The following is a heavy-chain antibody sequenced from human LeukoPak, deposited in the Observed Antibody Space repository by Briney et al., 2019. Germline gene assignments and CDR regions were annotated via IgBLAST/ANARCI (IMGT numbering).Heavy chain of an antibody. V-gene: IGHV4-59*01. D-gene: IGHD6-13*01. Sequence: SETLSLTCTVSGVSISSYYWSWIRQPPGKGREWIGYIYYSGSSNYNPSLKSRVTISVDTSKNHLCPKLSSVTAAATAVYYCARVEAAGSDFDYWGQGTLVTVSS. CDR3: ARVEAAGSDFDY. CDR1: GVSISSYY. CDR2: IYYSGSS. J-gene: IGHJ4*02.